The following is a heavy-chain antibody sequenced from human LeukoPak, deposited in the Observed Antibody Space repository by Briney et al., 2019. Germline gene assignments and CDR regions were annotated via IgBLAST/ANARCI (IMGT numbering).Heavy chain of an antibody. J-gene: IGHJ6*02. V-gene: IGHV3-7*03. Sequence: GGSLRLSCAASGLTFSRNWMSWVRQAPGKGLEWVANIKQDGNEKYYVDSVKGRFTISRDNAKNSLYLQMNSLRAEDTAVYYCARDHYDPYGMDVWGQGTTVTVSS. D-gene: IGHD3-3*01. CDR1: GLTFSRNW. CDR3: ARDHYDPYGMDV. CDR2: IKQDGNEK.